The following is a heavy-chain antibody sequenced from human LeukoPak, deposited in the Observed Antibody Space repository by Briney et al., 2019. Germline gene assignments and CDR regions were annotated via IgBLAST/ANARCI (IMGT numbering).Heavy chain of an antibody. Sequence: ASVTVSCTASGYTFTHYYIHWVRQAPGQGLEWMGIINPSGGSTSYAQKFQGRVTMTRDTSTSTVYMGLSSLRSEDTAVYYCARDLRRWLQLFDYWGQGTLVTVSS. CDR3: ARDLRRWLQLFDY. J-gene: IGHJ4*02. D-gene: IGHD5-24*01. CDR2: INPSGGST. V-gene: IGHV1-46*01. CDR1: GYTFTHYY.